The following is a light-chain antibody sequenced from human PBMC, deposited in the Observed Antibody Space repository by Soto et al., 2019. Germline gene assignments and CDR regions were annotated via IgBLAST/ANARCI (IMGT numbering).Light chain of an antibody. J-gene: IGKJ1*01. CDR1: QSVSSAY. CDR3: QQYGSSSTWT. V-gene: IGKV3-20*01. CDR2: AAS. Sequence: EIVLTQSPGTLSLSPGERATLSCRASQSVSSAYLAWYQHKPGQPPTHLIYAASSRVTGIPDRFSGSGSGTNFTLTISSVMPEDFAVYYCQQYGSSSTWTFGQGTKVEIK.